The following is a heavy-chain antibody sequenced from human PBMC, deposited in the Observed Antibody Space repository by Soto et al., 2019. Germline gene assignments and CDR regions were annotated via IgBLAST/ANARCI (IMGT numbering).Heavy chain of an antibody. V-gene: IGHV4-59*08. Sequence: SETLSLTCTVSGGSISSYYWSWIRQPPGKGLEWIGYIYYSGSTNYNPSLKSRVTISVDTSKNQFSLKLSSVTAADTAVYYCARAPGTVTIYYFDFWGQGTLVTVSS. D-gene: IGHD4-17*01. CDR3: ARAPGTVTIYYFDF. J-gene: IGHJ4*02. CDR2: IYYSGST. CDR1: GGSISSYY.